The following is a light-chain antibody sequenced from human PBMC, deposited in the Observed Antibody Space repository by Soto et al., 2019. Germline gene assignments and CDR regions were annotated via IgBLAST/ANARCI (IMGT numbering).Light chain of an antibody. V-gene: IGKV3-20*01. CDR1: QSVSSSY. Sequence: EIVLTQSPGTLSLSPGERATLSCRASQSVSSSYLAWYQQKPGQAPRLLIYGASSRATGIPDRFSCSGSGTDFTLTISRLEPEDFAVYYCQQYGSSPFTVGPETKVDIK. CDR2: GAS. J-gene: IGKJ3*01. CDR3: QQYGSSPFT.